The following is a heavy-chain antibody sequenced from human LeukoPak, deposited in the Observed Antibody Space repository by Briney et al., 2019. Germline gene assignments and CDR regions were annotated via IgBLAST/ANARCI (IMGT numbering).Heavy chain of an antibody. CDR1: GFTFSSYS. Sequence: GGSLRLSCAASGFTFSSYSMNWVRQAPGKGLEWVSSISSSSSYIYYADSVKGRFTISRDNAKNSLYLQMNSLRAEDTAVYYCARAFDIFTGTIVMDWFDPLGQGTLVT. CDR2: ISSSSSYI. J-gene: IGHJ5*02. D-gene: IGHD3-9*01. CDR3: ARAFDIFTGTIVMDWFDP. V-gene: IGHV3-21*01.